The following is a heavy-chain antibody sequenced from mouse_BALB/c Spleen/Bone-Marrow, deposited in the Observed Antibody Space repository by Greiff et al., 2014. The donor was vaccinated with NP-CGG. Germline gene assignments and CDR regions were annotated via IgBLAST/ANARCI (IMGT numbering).Heavy chain of an antibody. J-gene: IGHJ1*01. CDR2: IAPGSGST. CDR3: AREGYGYDGWYFDV. D-gene: IGHD2-2*01. Sequence: DLVKPGASVKLSCKASGYTSTNYWINWIKQRPGQGLEWIGRIAPGSGSTYYNEMFKGKTTLTVDTSSSTAYIQLSSLSSEDSDVYFCAREGYGYDGWYFDVWGAGTTVTVSS. CDR1: GYTSTNYW. V-gene: IGHV1S41*01.